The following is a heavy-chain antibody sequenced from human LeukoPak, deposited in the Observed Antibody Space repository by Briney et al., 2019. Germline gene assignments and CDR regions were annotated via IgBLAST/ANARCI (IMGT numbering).Heavy chain of an antibody. Sequence: SETLSLTCTVPGGSISSYYWSWIRQPPGKGLEWIGYIYCSGSTNYNPSLKSRVTISVDPSKNQFALKLSSVTAADTAVYYCARHSPDGYSGFDYWGQGTLVTVSS. V-gene: IGHV4-59*08. J-gene: IGHJ4*02. CDR2: IYCSGST. D-gene: IGHD5-12*01. CDR1: GGSISSYY. CDR3: ARHSPDGYSGFDY.